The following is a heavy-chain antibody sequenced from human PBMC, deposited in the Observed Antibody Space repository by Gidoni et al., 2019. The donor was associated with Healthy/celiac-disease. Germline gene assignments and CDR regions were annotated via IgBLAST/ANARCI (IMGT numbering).Heavy chain of an antibody. J-gene: IGHJ6*02. CDR1: GGSISSSNW. Sequence: QVQLQESGPGLVKPSGTLSLTCAVSGGSISSSNWWSWVRQPPGKGLEWIGEIYHSGSTNYNPSLKSRVTISVDKSKNQFSLKLSSGTAADTAVYYCARAPDSDIVVVPAAANYYYGMDVWGQGTTVTVSS. CDR3: ARAPDSDIVVVPAAANYYYGMDV. CDR2: IYHSGST. D-gene: IGHD2-2*01. V-gene: IGHV4-4*02.